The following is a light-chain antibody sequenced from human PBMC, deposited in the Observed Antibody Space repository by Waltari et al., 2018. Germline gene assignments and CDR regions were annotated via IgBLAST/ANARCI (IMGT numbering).Light chain of an antibody. CDR2: AAS. Sequence: DIQMTQSPSSLSASVGDRVILNCRASQGINNFLNWYQQKPGKAPKRLIYAASNLESGVPSRFSSSGSGTEFTLTISSLQPEDFAAYYCLQYNSQPLTFGGGTKVEI. V-gene: IGKV1-17*01. J-gene: IGKJ4*01. CDR3: LQYNSQPLT. CDR1: QGINNF.